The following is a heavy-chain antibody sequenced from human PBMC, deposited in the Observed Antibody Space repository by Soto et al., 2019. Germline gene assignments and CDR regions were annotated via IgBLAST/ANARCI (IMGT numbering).Heavy chain of an antibody. CDR3: AGGAVDIVATKDY. J-gene: IGHJ4*02. Sequence: QVQLVQSGAEVKKPGSSVKVSCKASGGTFSSYTISWVRQAPGKGLEWMGRIIPSLGIANYAQKFQGRVTITADKSTSTAYMELSSLRSEDTAVYYCAGGAVDIVATKDYWGQGTLVTVSS. CDR2: IIPSLGIA. D-gene: IGHD5-12*01. CDR1: GGTFSSYT. V-gene: IGHV1-69*02.